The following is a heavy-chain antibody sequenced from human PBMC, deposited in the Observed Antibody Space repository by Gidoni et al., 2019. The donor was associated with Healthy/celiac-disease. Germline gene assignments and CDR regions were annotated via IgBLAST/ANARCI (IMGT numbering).Heavy chain of an antibody. CDR2: IYPGDSDT. V-gene: IGHV5-51*01. CDR1: GYSFTSYW. D-gene: IGHD3-3*01. Sequence: GESLKISCKGSGYSFTSYWIGWVRQMPGKGLEWMGIIYPGDSDTRYSPSFQGQVTISADKSISTAYLQWSSLQASDTAMYYCARIRFLEWLSGNYMDVWGKGTTVTVSS. J-gene: IGHJ6*03. CDR3: ARIRFLEWLSGNYMDV.